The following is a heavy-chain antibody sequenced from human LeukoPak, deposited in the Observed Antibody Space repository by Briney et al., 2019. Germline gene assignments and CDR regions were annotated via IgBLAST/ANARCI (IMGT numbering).Heavy chain of an antibody. V-gene: IGHV3-53*01. CDR2: IYSGGST. CDR1: GFTVSSNY. J-gene: IGHJ4*02. CDR3: ARTTVTTFLEEGHFDY. D-gene: IGHD4-17*01. Sequence: GGSLRLSCAASGFTVSSNYMSWVRQAPGKGLEWVSVIYSGGSTYYADSVKGRFTISRDDSKNTLYLQMNSLRAEDTAVYYCARTTVTTFLEEGHFDYWGQGTLVTVSS.